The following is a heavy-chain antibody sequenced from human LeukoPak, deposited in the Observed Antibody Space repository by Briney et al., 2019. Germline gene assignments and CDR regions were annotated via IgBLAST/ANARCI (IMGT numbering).Heavy chain of an antibody. Sequence: ASVKVSRKASGYTFTSYGISWVRQAPGQGLEWMGWISAYNGNTNYAQKLQGRVTMTTDTSTSTAYMELRSLRSDDTAVYYCARVAQQQLPMYYFDYWGQGTLVTVSS. CDR2: ISAYNGNT. CDR3: ARVAQQQLPMYYFDY. J-gene: IGHJ4*02. V-gene: IGHV1-18*01. CDR1: GYTFTSYG. D-gene: IGHD6-13*01.